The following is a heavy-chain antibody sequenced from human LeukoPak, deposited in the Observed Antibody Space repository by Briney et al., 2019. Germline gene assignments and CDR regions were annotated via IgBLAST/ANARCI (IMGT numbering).Heavy chain of an antibody. Sequence: GASVKVSCKASGYTFTSYYMHWVRQAPGQGLEWMGGIIPILRTTNYAQKFQGRVTITADEITSTAFMELSSLRSEDTAVYYCVNTYYYASSGYFGYDDFGFWGQGTMVTVSS. D-gene: IGHD3-22*01. CDR1: GYTFTSYY. V-gene: IGHV1-69*13. CDR2: IIPILRTT. CDR3: VNTYYYASSGYFGYDDFGF. J-gene: IGHJ3*01.